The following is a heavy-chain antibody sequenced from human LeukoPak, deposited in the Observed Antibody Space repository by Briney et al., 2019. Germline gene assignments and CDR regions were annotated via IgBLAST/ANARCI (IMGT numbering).Heavy chain of an antibody. Sequence: GGSLRLSCAASGFTFSSYAMHWVRQAPGKGLEWVAVISYDGSNKYYADSVKGRFTISRDNSKYTLYLQMNSLRAEDTAVYYCARDRVGATDYFDYWGQGTLVTVSS. D-gene: IGHD1-26*01. CDR1: GFTFSSYA. CDR3: ARDRVGATDYFDY. CDR2: ISYDGSNK. J-gene: IGHJ4*02. V-gene: IGHV3-30*04.